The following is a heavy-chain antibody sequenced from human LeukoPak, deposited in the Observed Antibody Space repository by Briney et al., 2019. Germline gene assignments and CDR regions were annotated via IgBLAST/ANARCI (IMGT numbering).Heavy chain of an antibody. Sequence: SETLSLTCTVSGGSMSVHYWSWIRQTPGKGLEWIGHIYYTGATTYNPSLKSRVTISVDTSKNQFSLKLSSVTAADTAVYYCARGGRVVPAAMGWFDPWGQGTLVTVSS. CDR1: GGSMSVHY. V-gene: IGHV4-59*11. CDR2: IYYTGAT. D-gene: IGHD2-2*01. CDR3: ARGGRVVPAAMGWFDP. J-gene: IGHJ5*02.